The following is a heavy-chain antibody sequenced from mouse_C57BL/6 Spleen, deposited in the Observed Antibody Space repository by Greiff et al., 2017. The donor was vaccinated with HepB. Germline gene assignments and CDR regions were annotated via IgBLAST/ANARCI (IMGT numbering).Heavy chain of an antibody. D-gene: IGHD1-1*01. Sequence: EVKLMESGAELVRPGASVKLSCTASGFNIKDDYMHWVKQRPEQGLEWIGWIDPENGDTEYASKFQGKATITADTSSNTAYLQLSSLTSEDTAVYYCTDYYGSSRGYFDVWGTGTTVTVSS. V-gene: IGHV14-4*01. CDR2: IDPENGDT. J-gene: IGHJ1*03. CDR1: GFNIKDDY. CDR3: TDYYGSSRGYFDV.